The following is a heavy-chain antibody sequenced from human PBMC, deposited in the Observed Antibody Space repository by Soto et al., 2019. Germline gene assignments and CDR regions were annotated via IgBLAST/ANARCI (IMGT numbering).Heavy chain of an antibody. CDR1: GFTFSSSV. CDR3: AAGEWYSDL. V-gene: IGHV1-58*02. D-gene: IGHD3-16*01. Sequence: QMQLVQSGPEVKKPGTSVRVSCKASGFTFSSSVMQWLRQARGQRLEWMGWIAVGSDSTNYAQKFQERLTITRDMSTSTAYMHLGSLRAEDTAVYYCAAGEWYSDLWGRGTLVTVSS. CDR2: IAVGSDST. J-gene: IGHJ2*01.